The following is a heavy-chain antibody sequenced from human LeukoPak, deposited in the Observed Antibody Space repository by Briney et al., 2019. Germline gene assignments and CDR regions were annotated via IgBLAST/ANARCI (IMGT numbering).Heavy chain of an antibody. CDR1: GFMFSSNW. CDR2: INHNGNVN. J-gene: IGHJ6*02. V-gene: IGHV3-7*03. CDR3: ARGGGLDV. D-gene: IGHD3-16*01. Sequence: GGSLRLSCAASGFMFSSNWMSWVRLAPGKGLEWVASINHNGNVNYYVDSVKGRFTISRDNAKNSLYLQMGNLRAEDTAVCFCARGGGLDVWGQGATVTVSS.